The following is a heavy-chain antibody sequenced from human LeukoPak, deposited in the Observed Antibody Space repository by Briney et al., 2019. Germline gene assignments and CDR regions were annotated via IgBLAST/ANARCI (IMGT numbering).Heavy chain of an antibody. CDR1: GFTIHDHA. V-gene: IGHV3-9*01. CDR3: ARQVEIAVADY. CDR2: IDWNSGRI. D-gene: IGHD6-19*01. Sequence: GGSLRLSCVGSGFTIHDHAMHWVRQAPGKGLEWVSGIDWNSGRIGYADSVKGRFTISRDNAKNSLYLQMNSLRAEDTAVYYCARQVEIAVADYWGQGTLVTVSS. J-gene: IGHJ4*02.